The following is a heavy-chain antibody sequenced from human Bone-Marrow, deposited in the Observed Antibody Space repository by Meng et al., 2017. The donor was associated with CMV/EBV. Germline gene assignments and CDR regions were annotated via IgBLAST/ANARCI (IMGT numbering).Heavy chain of an antibody. D-gene: IGHD6-13*01. CDR3: ARVAAAGRGMDV. CDR2: INQDGSQK. Sequence: GESLKISCAASGFTFSSHWMTWVRQAPGKGLEWVANINQDGSQKNYVDSVKDRFTISRDNAKNSLFLQMNSLRAEDTAVYYCARVAAAGRGMDVWGQGTTVTVSS. V-gene: IGHV3-7*04. CDR1: GFTFSSHW. J-gene: IGHJ6*02.